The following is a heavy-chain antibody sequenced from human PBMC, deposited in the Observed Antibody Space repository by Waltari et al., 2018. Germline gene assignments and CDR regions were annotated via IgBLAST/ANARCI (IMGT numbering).Heavy chain of an antibody. CDR1: GFTFSSSW. CDR2: IKYDGSEE. J-gene: IGHJ4*02. CDR3: ARDPERGALDY. V-gene: IGHV3-7*01. D-gene: IGHD1-26*01. Sequence: EVQVVESGGGLVQPGESLRLSCAASGFTFSSSWMSWVRQPPGKGLEWVDNIKYDGSEEDYVDSVKGRFTISRDNAKNSLYLQMNSLRVEDTAVYYCARDPERGALDYWGQGTLVAVSS.